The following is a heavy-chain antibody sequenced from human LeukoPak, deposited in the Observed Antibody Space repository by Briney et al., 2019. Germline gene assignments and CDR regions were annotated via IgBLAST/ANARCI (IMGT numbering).Heavy chain of an antibody. Sequence: SETLSLTCTVSGGSVSSYYWSWLRQPPGKGLEWIGYIYNNENTKYNSSLTSRVTMSVDTSKNQFFLKLSSVTAADTAVYYCARFHSGPSGWYVLWYFDLWGRGTLVTVYS. D-gene: IGHD6-19*01. V-gene: IGHV4-4*09. J-gene: IGHJ2*01. CDR1: GGSVSSYY. CDR2: IYNNENT. CDR3: ARFHSGPSGWYVLWYFDL.